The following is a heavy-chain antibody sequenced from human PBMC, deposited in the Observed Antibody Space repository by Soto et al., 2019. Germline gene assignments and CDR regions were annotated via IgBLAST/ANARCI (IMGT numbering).Heavy chain of an antibody. D-gene: IGHD2-2*02. CDR2: IDPSDSHT. CDR1: GYSFTSYW. Sequence: PGESLKISCKGSGYSFTSYWISWVRQMPGQGLEWMGRIDPSDSHTNYSPSFQGHVTISADKSISTAYLQWSSLKASDTAMYYCVRHSCSSTSCYMYYYYGMDVWGQGTTVTVSS. CDR3: VRHSCSSTSCYMYYYYGMDV. V-gene: IGHV5-10-1*01. J-gene: IGHJ6*02.